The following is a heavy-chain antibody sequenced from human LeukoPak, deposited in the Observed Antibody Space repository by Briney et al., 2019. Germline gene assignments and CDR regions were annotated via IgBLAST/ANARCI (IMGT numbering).Heavy chain of an antibody. J-gene: IGHJ2*01. CDR2: INHSGST. V-gene: IGHV4-34*01. D-gene: IGHD2-15*01. CDR1: GGSFSGYY. CDR3: ARGRGSEGAADKGWYFDL. Sequence: PSETLSLTCAVYGGSFSGYYWSWIRQPPGKGLEWIGEINHSGSTNYNPSLKSRVTISVDTSKNQFSLKLSSVTAADTAVYYCARGRGSEGAADKGWYFDLWGRGTLVTVSS.